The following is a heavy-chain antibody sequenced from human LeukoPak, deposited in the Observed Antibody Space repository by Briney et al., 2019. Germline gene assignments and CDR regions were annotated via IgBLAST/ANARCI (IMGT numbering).Heavy chain of an antibody. CDR3: ARVGPAGILRFLEWFDY. V-gene: IGHV1-2*06. CDR1: GYTFTGYY. D-gene: IGHD3-3*01. J-gene: IGHJ4*02. CDR2: INPNIGGT. Sequence: VASVKVSCKASGYTFTGYYMHWVRPAPGQGLEWMGRINPNIGGTNYAQTFQGRVTMTRDTSISTAYMELSRLRPDDTAVYHCARVGPAGILRFLEWFDYWGEGTLVTVSS.